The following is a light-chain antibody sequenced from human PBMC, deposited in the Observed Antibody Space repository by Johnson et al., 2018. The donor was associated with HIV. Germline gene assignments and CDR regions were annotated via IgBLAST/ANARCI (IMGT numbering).Light chain of an antibody. CDR1: SSNIGYNY. CDR3: GTWDSSLSAYV. V-gene: IGLV1-51*01. Sequence: QSVLTQPPSVSAAPGQKVTISCSGSSSNIGYNYVSWYQQVPGTAPKLLIYDIDKRPSGIPDRFSGSQSGTSATLDISGLQTGDEADYYCGTWDSSLSAYVFGTGTKVTVL. J-gene: IGLJ1*01. CDR2: DID.